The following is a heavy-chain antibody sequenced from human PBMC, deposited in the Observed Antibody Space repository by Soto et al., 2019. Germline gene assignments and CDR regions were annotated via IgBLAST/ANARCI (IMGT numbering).Heavy chain of an antibody. CDR3: ASEIDATTVTSLDH. V-gene: IGHV1-3*01. Sequence: ASVKVSCKASGYIFSGSVMHWVRQAPGQSLEWMGWINAGNGNTKYSQKFQGRVTITRDTSASTGYMELSSLRSEDTAVYYCASEIDATTVTSLDHWGQGTLVTV. J-gene: IGHJ4*02. CDR1: GYIFSGSV. CDR2: INAGNGNT. D-gene: IGHD4-17*01.